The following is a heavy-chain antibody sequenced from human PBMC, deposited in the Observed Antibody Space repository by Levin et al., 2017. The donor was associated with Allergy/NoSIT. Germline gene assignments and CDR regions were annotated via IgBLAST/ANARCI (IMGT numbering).Heavy chain of an antibody. CDR2: ISGSGGST. D-gene: IGHD1-14*01. V-gene: IGHV3-23*01. Sequence: GESLKISCAASGFTFSSYAMSWVRQAPGKGLEWVSAISGSGGSTYYADSVKGRFTISRDNSKNTLYLQMNSLRAEDTAVYYCAKLPLLTDYYYYGMDVWGQGTTVTVSS. J-gene: IGHJ6*02. CDR1: GFTFSSYA. CDR3: AKLPLLTDYYYYGMDV.